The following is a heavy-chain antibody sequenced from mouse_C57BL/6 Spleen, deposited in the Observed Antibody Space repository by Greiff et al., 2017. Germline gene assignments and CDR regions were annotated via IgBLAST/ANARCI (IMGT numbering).Heavy chain of an antibody. CDR3: ARHYAWYFDV. D-gene: IGHD1-1*01. Sequence: EVKLVESGGGLVQPGESLKLSCESNEYEFPSHDMSWVRKTPEKRLELVAAINSDGGSTYYPETMERRFIISRDNTKKALYLQRSSRRSEDTALYYCARHYAWYFDVWGTGTTVTVSS. V-gene: IGHV5-2*01. J-gene: IGHJ1*03. CDR2: INSDGGST. CDR1: EYEFPSHD.